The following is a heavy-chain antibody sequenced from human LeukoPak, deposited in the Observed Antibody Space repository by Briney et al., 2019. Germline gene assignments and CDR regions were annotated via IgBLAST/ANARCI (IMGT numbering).Heavy chain of an antibody. CDR3: ARDRAVAGILPVALDI. J-gene: IGHJ3*02. D-gene: IGHD6-19*01. CDR2: INPNSGGT. V-gene: IGHV1-2*02. Sequence: ASVKVSCKASGYTFTGYYMHWVRQAPGQVLGWMGWINPNSGGTNYAQKFQGRVTMTRDTSISTAYMELSRLRSDDTAVYYCARDRAVAGILPVALDIWGQGTMVTVSS. CDR1: GYTFTGYY.